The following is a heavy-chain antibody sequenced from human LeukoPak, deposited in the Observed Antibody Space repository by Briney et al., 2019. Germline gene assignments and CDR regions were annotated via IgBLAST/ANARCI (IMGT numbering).Heavy chain of an antibody. D-gene: IGHD3-10*01. V-gene: IGHV3-66*01. CDR1: GFTFSNYW. CDR3: ARGRGYYNSGYYFDY. CDR2: IFSGGVT. Sequence: SGGSLRLSCAASGFTFSNYWMHWVRQSPGKGLEWISGIFSGGVTNYSNSVKGRFTISRDNSKNTLYLQMNSLRAEDKAVYYCARGRGYYNSGYYFDYWGQGTLVTVSS. J-gene: IGHJ4*02.